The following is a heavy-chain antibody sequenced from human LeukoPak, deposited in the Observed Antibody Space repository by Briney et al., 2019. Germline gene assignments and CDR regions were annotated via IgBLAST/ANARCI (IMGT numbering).Heavy chain of an antibody. J-gene: IGHJ4*02. D-gene: IGHD3-3*01. CDR1: GFTFSSYS. CDR2: ISSSSSTI. V-gene: IGHV3-48*01. Sequence: GGSLRLSCAASGFTFSSYSMNWVRQAPGKGLEWVSYISSSSSTIYYADSVKGRFTISRDNAKNSLYLQMNSLRAEDTAVYYCARDLLGVTDYWGQGTLVTVSS. CDR3: ARDLLGVTDY.